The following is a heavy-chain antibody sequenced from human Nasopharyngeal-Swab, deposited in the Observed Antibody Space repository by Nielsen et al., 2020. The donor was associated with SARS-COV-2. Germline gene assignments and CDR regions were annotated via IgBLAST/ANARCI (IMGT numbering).Heavy chain of an antibody. V-gene: IGHV3-7*03. Sequence: GESLKISCADSGFNFNTSWLTWVRQAPGKGLEWVANINPDGSEMQYVDSVKGRFTISRDKAENSLYLHMNSLRGDDTAVYYCAHYASAAYWGQGTLVTVSS. CDR3: AHYASAAY. D-gene: IGHD2-2*01. CDR2: INPDGSEM. CDR1: GFNFNTSW. J-gene: IGHJ4*02.